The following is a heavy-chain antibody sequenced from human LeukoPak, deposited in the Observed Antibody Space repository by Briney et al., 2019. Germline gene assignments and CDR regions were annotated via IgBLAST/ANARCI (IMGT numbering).Heavy chain of an antibody. CDR3: SRDGTEGDNSAFDI. Sequence: GGFLRLSCAASGFRFSDYILDWVRQAPGKGLEWVGRIRRKRNGYTTEYAASVKGRFTISRDDLKKSLDLHMTSLKTDDTAVYYCSRDGTEGDNSAFDIWGQGTMVTVSS. J-gene: IGHJ3*02. D-gene: IGHD3-22*01. CDR1: GFRFSDYI. CDR2: IRRKRNGYTT. V-gene: IGHV3-72*01.